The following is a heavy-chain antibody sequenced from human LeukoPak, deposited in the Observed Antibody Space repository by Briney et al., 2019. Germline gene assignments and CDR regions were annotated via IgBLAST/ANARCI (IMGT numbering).Heavy chain of an antibody. J-gene: IGHJ5*02. Sequence: SETLSLTCAVYGGSFSGYYWSGIRQPPGKGLEWIGEINHSGSTNYNPSLKSRVTISVDTSKNQFSLKLSSVTAADTAVYYCARGPYCSSTSCTENWFDPWGQGTLVTVSS. CDR1: GGSFSGYY. D-gene: IGHD2-2*01. CDR3: ARGPYCSSTSCTENWFDP. V-gene: IGHV4-34*01. CDR2: INHSGST.